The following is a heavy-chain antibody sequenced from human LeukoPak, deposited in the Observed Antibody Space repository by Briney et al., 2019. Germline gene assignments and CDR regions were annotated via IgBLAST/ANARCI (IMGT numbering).Heavy chain of an antibody. Sequence: ASVKVSCKAPGYTFTGYYMHWVRQAPGQGLEWMGWINPNSGGTDYAQKFQGRVTMTRDTSISTAYMELSRLRSDDTAVYYCARASEMATMGFDYWGQGTLVTVSS. V-gene: IGHV1-2*02. D-gene: IGHD5-24*01. CDR1: GYTFTGYY. J-gene: IGHJ4*02. CDR2: INPNSGGT. CDR3: ARASEMATMGFDY.